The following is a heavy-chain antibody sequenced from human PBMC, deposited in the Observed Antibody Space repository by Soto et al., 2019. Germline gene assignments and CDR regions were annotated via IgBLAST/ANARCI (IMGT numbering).Heavy chain of an antibody. J-gene: IGHJ5*01. CDR3: AKKRLPHHSLVVGNSSAS. CDR1: GFTFSNYA. D-gene: IGHD1-26*01. Sequence: EVQLLETGGGLVQPGGSLRLSCAASGFTFSNYAMSWVRQAPGKGLEWVSAISGGGYNTYYADSVKGRFSISRDDSKYTVSLQINRLRAEKTAICYCAKKRLPHHSLVVGNSSASWGQGTLVTVSS. V-gene: IGHV3-23*01. CDR2: ISGGGYNT.